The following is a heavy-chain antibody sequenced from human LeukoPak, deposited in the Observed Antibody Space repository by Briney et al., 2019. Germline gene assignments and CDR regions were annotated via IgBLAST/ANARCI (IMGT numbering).Heavy chain of an antibody. J-gene: IGHJ4*02. Sequence: GASVKVSCKASGYTFTSYCMHWVRQAPGQGLEWMGIINPSGGSTSYAQKFQGRVTMTRDTSTSTVYMELSSLRSEDTAVYYCARGPTIRQWRTMKYYFDYWGQGTLVTVSS. CDR3: ARGPTIRQWRTMKYYFDY. CDR2: INPSGGST. V-gene: IGHV1-46*01. D-gene: IGHD6-19*01. CDR1: GYTFTSYC.